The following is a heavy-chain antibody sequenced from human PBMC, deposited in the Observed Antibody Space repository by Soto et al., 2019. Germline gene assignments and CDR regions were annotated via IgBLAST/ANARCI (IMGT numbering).Heavy chain of an antibody. CDR2: IRSKANSYAT. V-gene: IGHV3-73*01. D-gene: IGHD4-17*01. J-gene: IGHJ4*02. CDR1: GFTFSGSA. CDR3: TRPANIYGDPDY. Sequence: EVQLVESGGGLVQPGGSVKLSCAASGFTFSGSAMHWVRQASGKGLEWVGRIRSKANSYATAYAASVKGRFTISRDDSKNTAYLQMNSLKTEDTAVYYCTRPANIYGDPDYWGQGTLVTVSS.